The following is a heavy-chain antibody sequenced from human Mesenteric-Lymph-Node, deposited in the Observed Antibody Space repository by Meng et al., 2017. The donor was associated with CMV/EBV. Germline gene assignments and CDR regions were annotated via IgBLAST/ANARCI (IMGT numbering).Heavy chain of an antibody. D-gene: IGHD3-10*01. V-gene: IGHV3-33*01. CDR2: IWYDGSNK. CDR3: ARDWDPMVRGVIIWYYFDY. Sequence: FSSYGMHWVRQAPGKGLEWVAVIWYDGSNKYYADSVKGRFTISRDNSKNTLYLQMNSLRAEDTAVYYCARDWDPMVRGVIIWYYFDYWGQGTLVTVSS. J-gene: IGHJ4*02. CDR1: FSSYG.